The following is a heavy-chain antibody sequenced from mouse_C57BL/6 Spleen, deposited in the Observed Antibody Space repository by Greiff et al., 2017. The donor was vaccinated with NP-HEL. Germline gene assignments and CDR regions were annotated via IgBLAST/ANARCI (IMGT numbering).Heavy chain of an antibody. Sequence: VQLQQSGPELVKPGASVKISCKASGYAFSSSWMNWVKQRPGKGLEWIGRIYPGDGDTNYNGKFKGKATLTADKSSSTAYMHLSSLTSEDSAVYFCASYDGYYVAWFAYWGQGTLVTVSA. CDR3: ASYDGYYVAWFAY. CDR1: GYAFSSSW. V-gene: IGHV1-82*01. CDR2: IYPGDGDT. D-gene: IGHD2-3*01. J-gene: IGHJ3*01.